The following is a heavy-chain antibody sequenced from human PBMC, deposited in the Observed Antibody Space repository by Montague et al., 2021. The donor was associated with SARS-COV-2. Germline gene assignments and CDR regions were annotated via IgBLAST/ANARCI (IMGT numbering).Heavy chain of an antibody. CDR1: GVVELRRRSE. V-gene: IGHV4-39*01. D-gene: IGHD5-18*01. Sequence: SETLSLTCTVSGVVELRRRSEEHTSELQSHHDLVCRLLLEKKKNTXYMPSLKSRLTISVDTSNKQFSLKLNSVTAADTDLYYCARREYSYGWGEWGQGTLVPASS. J-gene: IGHJ4*02. CDR3: ARREYSYGWGE. CDR2: LEKKKNT.